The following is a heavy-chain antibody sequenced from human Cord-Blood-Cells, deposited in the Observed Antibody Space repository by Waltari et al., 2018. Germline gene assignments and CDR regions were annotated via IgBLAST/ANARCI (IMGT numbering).Heavy chain of an antibody. CDR1: GFTFSSYG. J-gene: IGHJ5*02. CDR3: AKMGSTVLNWFDP. Sequence: QVQLVASGGGVVQPGGSLRLSCAASGFTFSSYGMPWVRQAPGKGLEWVAFIRYDGSNKYYADSVKGRFTISRDNSKNTLYLQMNSLRAEDTAVYYCAKMGSTVLNWFDPWGQGTLVTVSS. V-gene: IGHV3-30*02. CDR2: IRYDGSNK. D-gene: IGHD4-17*01.